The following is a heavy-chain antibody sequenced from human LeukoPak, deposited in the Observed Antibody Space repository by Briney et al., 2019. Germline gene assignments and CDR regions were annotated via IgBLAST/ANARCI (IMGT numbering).Heavy chain of an antibody. CDR2: IYYSGST. Sequence: SSETLSLTCTASGGSISSSSYYWGWIRQPPGKGLEWIGSIYYSGSTYYNPSLKSRVTISVDRSKNQFSLKLSSVTAADTAVYYCARDLDSSWSFDYWGQGTLVTVSS. D-gene: IGHD6-6*01. CDR3: ARDLDSSWSFDY. J-gene: IGHJ4*02. CDR1: GGSISSSSYY. V-gene: IGHV4-39*07.